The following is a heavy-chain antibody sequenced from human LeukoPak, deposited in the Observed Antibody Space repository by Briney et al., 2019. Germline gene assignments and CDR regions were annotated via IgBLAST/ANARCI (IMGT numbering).Heavy chain of an antibody. D-gene: IGHD3-16*01. CDR1: GFIFNSCW. Sequence: PAGSLRLSCAASGFIFNSCWMNWLRQAPGKGLEWVANVDQDGSEKYYVGSVKGRFTISRDNTKNALYLQMNSLRVEDTAVYYCARGWASSRRKAFDIWGQGTVVTVSS. CDR2: VDQDGSEK. V-gene: IGHV3-7*03. CDR3: ARGWASSRRKAFDI. J-gene: IGHJ3*02.